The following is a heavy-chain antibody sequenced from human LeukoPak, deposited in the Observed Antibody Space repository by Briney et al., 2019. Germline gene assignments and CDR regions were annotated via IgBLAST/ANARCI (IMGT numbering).Heavy chain of an antibody. Sequence: GGSLRLSCAASGFTFSSYWMSWVRQAPGKGLEWVANIKQDGSQKYYVDSVKGRFTISRDNANNLLYLQMNSLRAEDTAVYYCARSTTTVTTHAFDIWGQGTMVTVSS. CDR2: IKQDGSQK. J-gene: IGHJ3*02. CDR1: GFTFSSYW. V-gene: IGHV3-7*01. CDR3: ARSTTTVTTHAFDI. D-gene: IGHD4-17*01.